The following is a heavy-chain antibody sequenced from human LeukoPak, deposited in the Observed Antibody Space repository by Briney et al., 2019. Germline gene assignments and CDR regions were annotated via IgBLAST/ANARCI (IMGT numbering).Heavy chain of an antibody. CDR3: ARRSDTWHAFDT. V-gene: IGHV4-39*01. Sequence: PSETLSLTCSVSGGSISSPGYYWGWVRQYPGKGMEWIGSVYYSGSAYPKPSLRSRVTLSRDTSKNQLSLQLSSVTAADTAVYYCARRSDTWHAFDTWGQGTMVTVAS. D-gene: IGHD2-15*01. CDR1: GGSISSPGYY. CDR2: VYYSGSA. J-gene: IGHJ3*02.